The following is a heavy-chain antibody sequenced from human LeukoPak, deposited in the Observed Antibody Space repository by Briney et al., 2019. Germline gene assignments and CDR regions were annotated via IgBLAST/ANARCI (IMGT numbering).Heavy chain of an antibody. D-gene: IGHD2-2*01. CDR3: ARGRLLGVPAAISEYFLAAVGPPD. J-gene: IGHJ4*02. V-gene: IGHV3-30-3*01. CDR2: ISYDGSNK. Sequence: GGSLRLSCAASGFTFSSYAMHWVRQAPGKGLEWVAVISYDGSNKYYADSVKGRFTISRDNSKNTLYLQMNSLRAEGTAVYYCARGRLLGVPAAISEYFLAAVGPPDWGQGTLVTVSS. CDR1: GFTFSSYA.